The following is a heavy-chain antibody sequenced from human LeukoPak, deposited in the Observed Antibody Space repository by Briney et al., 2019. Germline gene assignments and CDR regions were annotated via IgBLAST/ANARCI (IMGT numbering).Heavy chain of an antibody. Sequence: SQTLSLTCAISGDSVSSNSAAWNWISQSPSRGLEWLGRTYYRSKWYNDYAVSVKSRITINPDTSKNQFSLQLNSVTPEDTAVYYCAREARGTMIVVVISGPFDYWGQGTLVTVSS. CDR2: TYYRSKWYN. J-gene: IGHJ4*02. CDR1: GDSVSSNSAA. CDR3: AREARGTMIVVVISGPFDY. V-gene: IGHV6-1*01. D-gene: IGHD3-22*01.